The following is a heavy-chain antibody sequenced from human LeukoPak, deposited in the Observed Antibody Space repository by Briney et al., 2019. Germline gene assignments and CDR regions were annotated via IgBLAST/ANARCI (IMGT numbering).Heavy chain of an antibody. V-gene: IGHV4-59*01. Sequence: SETLSLTCTVSGGSISNYYWSWVRQPSRKGLEWIGYIDNSGSITYNPSLKSRVTISVDMSKNQFSLKLTSVTAADTAVYYCTRRGFMDVWGKGTTVTVSS. CDR1: GGSISNYY. CDR3: TRRGFMDV. J-gene: IGHJ6*03. CDR2: IDNSGSI.